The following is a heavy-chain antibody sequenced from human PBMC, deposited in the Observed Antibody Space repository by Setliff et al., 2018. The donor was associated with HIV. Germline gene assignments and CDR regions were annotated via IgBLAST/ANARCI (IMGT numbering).Heavy chain of an antibody. CDR1: GASVSSSSYY. V-gene: IGHV4-39*01. J-gene: IGHJ3*01. CDR2: IFYSGIT. Sequence: SETLSLTCSVSGASVSSSSYYWVWVRQPPGKGLEGIGSIFYSGITYYNPTLKSRVTISVDTSKNQFSLNLTSVTAADTAVYYCARSKTFYDLWCGYYTHGAFKVWGLGTMVTVSS. CDR3: ARSKTFYDLWCGYYTHGAFKV. D-gene: IGHD3-3*01.